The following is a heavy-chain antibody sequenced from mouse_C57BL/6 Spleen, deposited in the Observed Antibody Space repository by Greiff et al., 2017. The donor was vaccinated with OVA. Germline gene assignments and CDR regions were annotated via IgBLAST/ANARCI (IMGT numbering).Heavy chain of an antibody. J-gene: IGHJ4*01. Sequence: QVQLQQSGAELVKPGASVKISCKASGYAFSSYWMNWVKQRPGKGLEWIGQIYPGDGDTNYNGKFKGKATLTADKSSSTAYMQLSSLTSEDSAVYFCARLRYGSSYDYAMDYWGQGTSVTVSS. D-gene: IGHD1-1*01. CDR3: ARLRYGSSYDYAMDY. CDR1: GYAFSSYW. CDR2: IYPGDGDT. V-gene: IGHV1-80*01.